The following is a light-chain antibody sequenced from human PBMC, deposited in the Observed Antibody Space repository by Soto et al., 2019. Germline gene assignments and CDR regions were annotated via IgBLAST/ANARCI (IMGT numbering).Light chain of an antibody. CDR2: KAS. J-gene: IGKJ1*01. Sequence: DIPMTQSPSTLSASVGDTVTITCRASQSIDTWLAWHQQKPGRAPKLLISKASILESGVPSRFSGSGSGTDFTLTINGLQPDDFAIYYCQQYISYRAFGQGTNVDI. V-gene: IGKV1-5*03. CDR1: QSIDTW. CDR3: QQYISYRA.